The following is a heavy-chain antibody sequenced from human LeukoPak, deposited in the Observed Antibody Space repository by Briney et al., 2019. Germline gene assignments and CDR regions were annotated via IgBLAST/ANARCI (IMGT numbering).Heavy chain of an antibody. Sequence: ASVKVSCKASGYTFTSYGISWVRQAPGQGLEWMGWISTSTGDTKYTQKFQGRVTLTTDTSTSTAYMELSSLRSDDTAVYYCARDDNYGIFVNVDYWGQGTLVTVSS. CDR1: GYTFTSYG. J-gene: IGHJ4*02. CDR2: ISTSTGDT. V-gene: IGHV1-18*01. D-gene: IGHD4-11*01. CDR3: ARDDNYGIFVNVDY.